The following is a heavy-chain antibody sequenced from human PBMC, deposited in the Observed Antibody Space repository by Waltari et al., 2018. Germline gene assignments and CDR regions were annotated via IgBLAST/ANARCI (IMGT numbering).Heavy chain of an antibody. CDR3: ADVGITATDS. V-gene: IGHV3-72*01. CDR1: ESTYSKHY. CDR2: IKSKAANYFT. Sequence: EGQLVESGGGLVQTGGSLKITCTATESTYSKHYMDWVRQAPGKGLEWIGQIKSKAANYFTIYAASVKGRFTISRDDSKNSLYLQMNDLKTEDTARYYCADVGITATDSWGPGTVVTVSS. J-gene: IGHJ4*02. D-gene: IGHD1-26*01.